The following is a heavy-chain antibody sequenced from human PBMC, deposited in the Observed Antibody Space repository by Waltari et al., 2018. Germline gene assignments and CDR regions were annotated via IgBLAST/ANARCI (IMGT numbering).Heavy chain of an antibody. CDR1: GGSLTTTHN. J-gene: IGHJ1*01. V-gene: IGHV4-39*01. D-gene: IGHD4-17*01. CDR2: MQYRGST. Sequence: LQLQDSGPGLARPSETLSPPRTLSGGSLTTTHNWAWIRQPPGKGLEWMGNMQYRGSTFYNPSLMSRVTISLDTSKNQFSLTLTSVDAADTAVYFCGRIAFGDDGGYFQYWGQGTLVTVSS. CDR3: GRIAFGDDGGYFQY.